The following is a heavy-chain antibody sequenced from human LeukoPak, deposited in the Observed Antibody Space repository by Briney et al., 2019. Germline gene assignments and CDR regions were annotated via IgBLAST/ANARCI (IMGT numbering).Heavy chain of an antibody. CDR3: AKGYRDGYNSRFDY. CDR1: GFTFDDYA. D-gene: IGHD5-24*01. V-gene: IGHV3-9*01. CDR2: ISWNSGSR. Sequence: PGGSLRLSCAASGFTFDDYAMHWVRQAPGKGLEWVSGISWNSGSRGYADSVKGRFTISRDNAKNSLYLQMNSLRAEDTALYYCAKGYRDGYNSRFDYWGQGTLVTVSS. J-gene: IGHJ4*02.